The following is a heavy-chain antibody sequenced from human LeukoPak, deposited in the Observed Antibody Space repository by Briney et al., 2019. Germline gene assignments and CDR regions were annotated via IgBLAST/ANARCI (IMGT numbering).Heavy chain of an antibody. CDR2: INGSGGST. V-gene: IGHV3-23*01. CDR1: GFTFYTYA. D-gene: IGHD3-10*02. CDR3: AELGITMIGGV. J-gene: IGHJ6*04. Sequence: GGSLRLSCAASGFTFYTYAVSWVRQAPGKGPEWVSDINGSGGSTYYADSVKGRFTISRDNSKNTLYLQMNSLRAEDTAVYYCAELGITMIGGVWGKGTTVTISS.